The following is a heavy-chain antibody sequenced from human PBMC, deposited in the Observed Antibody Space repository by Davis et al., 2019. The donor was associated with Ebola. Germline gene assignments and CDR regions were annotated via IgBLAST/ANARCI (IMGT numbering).Heavy chain of an antibody. CDR2: IHSDGTST. V-gene: IGHV3-74*01. CDR1: GFSFSSTW. Sequence: HTGGSLRLSCAASGFSFSSTWMHWVRQAPGKGLVWVSRIHSDGTSTIYTDSVKGRFTISRDNAKNTLYLQMNSLRAEDTAVYYCAKLAQGYWGQGTLVTVSS. J-gene: IGHJ4*02. CDR3: AKLAQGY.